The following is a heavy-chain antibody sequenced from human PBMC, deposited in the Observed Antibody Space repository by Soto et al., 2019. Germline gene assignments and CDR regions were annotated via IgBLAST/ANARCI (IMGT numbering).Heavy chain of an antibody. CDR1: GGSISSGGYS. J-gene: IGHJ6*02. D-gene: IGHD3-10*01. V-gene: IGHV4-30-2*06. Sequence: QLQLRESGSGLVKPSETLSLTCNVSGGSISSGGYSWRWIRQSPEKGLEWLGCIYPTGTTYYHPSLKSRVTLSVDTSRNQFSLNLTSVAAAGTAVYVCARAPPGPSPRWVLWGQGTTVTV. CDR2: IYPTGTT. CDR3: ARAPPGPSPRWVL.